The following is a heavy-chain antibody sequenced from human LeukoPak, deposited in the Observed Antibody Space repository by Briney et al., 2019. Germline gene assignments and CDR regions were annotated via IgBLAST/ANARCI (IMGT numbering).Heavy chain of an antibody. CDR2: IYYSGST. Sequence: SETLSLTCTVSGGSISSSSYYWGWIRQPGGKGLEWIGSIYYSGSTYYHPSRKSQLTISVDTTKNAFSLKLSSVTAADTAVYYCARQKDYYDSSGYSGYYFDYWGQGTLVTVSS. CDR1: GGSISSSSYY. V-gene: IGHV4-39*01. CDR3: ARQKDYYDSSGYSGYYFDY. D-gene: IGHD3-22*01. J-gene: IGHJ4*02.